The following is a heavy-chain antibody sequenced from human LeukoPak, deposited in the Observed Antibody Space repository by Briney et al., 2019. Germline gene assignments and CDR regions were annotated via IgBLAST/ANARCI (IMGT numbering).Heavy chain of an antibody. D-gene: IGHD3-3*01. V-gene: IGHV1-46*01. J-gene: IGHJ6*02. CDR2: INPSGGST. CDR3: ARDNFWSGYYANYYYYYGMDV. CDR1: GYTFTSYY. Sequence: ASVNVSCKASGYTFTSYYMHWVRQAPGQGLEWMGIINPSGGSTSYAQKFQGRVTMTRDTSTSTVYMELSSLRSEDTAVYYCARDNFWSGYYANYYYYYGMDVWGQGTTVTVSS.